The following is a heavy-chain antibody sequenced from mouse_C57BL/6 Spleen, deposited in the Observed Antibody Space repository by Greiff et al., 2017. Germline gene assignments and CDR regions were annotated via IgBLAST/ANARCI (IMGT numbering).Heavy chain of an antibody. V-gene: IGHV8-8*01. D-gene: IGHD2-3*01. CDR1: GFSLSTFGMG. J-gene: IGHJ3*01. CDR3: ARSLVYDGYYGWFAY. Sequence: QVTLKESGPGILQPSQTLSLTCSFSGFSLSTFGMGVGWIRQPSGKGLEWLAHIWWDDDKSYNPALKSRLTISKDTSKNQVFLKTANVDTADTATYDCARSLVYDGYYGWFAYWGQGTLVTVSA. CDR2: IWWDDDK.